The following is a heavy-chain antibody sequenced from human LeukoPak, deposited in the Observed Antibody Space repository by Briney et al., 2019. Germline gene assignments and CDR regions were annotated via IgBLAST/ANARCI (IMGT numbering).Heavy chain of an antibody. D-gene: IGHD3-22*01. CDR1: GGSISSSSYY. Sequence: SETLSLTCTVSGGSISSSSYYWGWIRQPPGKGLEWIGSIYYSGSTYYNPSLKSRVTISVDTSKNQFSLKLSSVTAADTAVYYCARAQPNYYDSSGTVDYWGQGTLVTVSS. CDR3: ARAQPNYYDSSGTVDY. CDR2: IYYSGST. J-gene: IGHJ4*02. V-gene: IGHV4-39*01.